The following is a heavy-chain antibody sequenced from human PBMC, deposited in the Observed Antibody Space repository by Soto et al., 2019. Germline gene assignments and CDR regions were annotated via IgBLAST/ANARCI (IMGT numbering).Heavy chain of an antibody. V-gene: IGHV1-18*01. CDR1: GYDFTTYG. Sequence: QVHLVQSGAEVKKPGASVKVSCKGSGYDFTTYGITWVRQAPGQGLEWMGRISAHNGNTNYTQKLQVKVTVTRETSTSTASLELISLRSEYTALYYFARGRYGEYWGQGALVTVSS. D-gene: IGHD3-10*01. J-gene: IGHJ4*02. CDR3: ARGRYGEY. CDR2: ISAHNGNT.